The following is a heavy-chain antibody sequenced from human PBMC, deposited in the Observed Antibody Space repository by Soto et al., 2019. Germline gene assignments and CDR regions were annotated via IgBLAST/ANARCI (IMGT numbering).Heavy chain of an antibody. CDR3: ARGVGYGSEQFDP. CDR2: IYYSGST. J-gene: IGHJ5*02. D-gene: IGHD3-10*01. V-gene: IGHV4-59*01. Sequence: SETLSLTCTVSGGSISSYYWSWIRQPPGKGLEWIGYIYYSGSTNYNPSLKSRVTISVDTSKNQFSLKLGPVTAADTAVYYCARGVGYGSEQFDPWGQGTLVTVSS. CDR1: GGSISSYY.